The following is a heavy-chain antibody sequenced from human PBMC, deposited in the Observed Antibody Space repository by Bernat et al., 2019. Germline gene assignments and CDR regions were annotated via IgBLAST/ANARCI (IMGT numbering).Heavy chain of an antibody. CDR2: IDPSDSYT. J-gene: IGHJ6*02. V-gene: IGHV5-10-1*03. D-gene: IGHD6-13*01. CDR1: GYSFTSYW. Sequence: EVQLVQSGAEVKKPGESLRISCKGSGYSFTSYWISWVRQMPGKGLEWMGRIDPSDSYTNYSPSFQGPVTISADKSISTAYLQWSSLKASDTAMYYCAGHEQQLGPVNYYYYGMDVWGQGTTVTVSS. CDR3: AGHEQQLGPVNYYYYGMDV.